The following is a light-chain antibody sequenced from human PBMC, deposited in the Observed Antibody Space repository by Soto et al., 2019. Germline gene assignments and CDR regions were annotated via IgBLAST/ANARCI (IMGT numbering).Light chain of an antibody. CDR2: KAS. J-gene: IGKJ1*01. Sequence: DIQMTQSPSTLSGSVGDRVTIPCRASQSINTWLAWYQQKPGKAPKLLIYKASSLESGVPSRFSGSGSGTEFTLTVTSLQPDDFATYYCQQYQKIPWTFGQGTKVDIK. CDR1: QSINTW. CDR3: QQYQKIPWT. V-gene: IGKV1-5*03.